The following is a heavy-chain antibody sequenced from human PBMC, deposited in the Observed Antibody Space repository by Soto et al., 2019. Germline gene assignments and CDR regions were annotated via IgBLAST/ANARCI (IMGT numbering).Heavy chain of an antibody. J-gene: IGHJ6*02. CDR3: ASNYAYAEGYYWYGIDV. Sequence: PGGSLSLSSAASGFNFSRYWMHWVRQAPGKGLVWVSRISSYGSDTHYADSVKGRFTISRDNAKNTLYLQMNSLRADDTAVYYCASNYAYAEGYYWYGIDVWGQGTTVTVSS. V-gene: IGHV3-74*01. CDR2: ISSYGSDT. D-gene: IGHD3-16*01. CDR1: GFNFSRYW.